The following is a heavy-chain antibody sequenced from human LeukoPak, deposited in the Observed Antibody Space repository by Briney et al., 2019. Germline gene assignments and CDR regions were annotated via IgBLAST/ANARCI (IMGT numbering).Heavy chain of an antibody. CDR2: IKQDGSDK. V-gene: IGHV3-7*03. CDR3: AREGFTSAWDY. J-gene: IGHJ4*02. CDR1: GFTFSTYW. D-gene: IGHD6-19*01. Sequence: GGSLRLSCAASGFTFSTYWMTWVRQAPGKGLEWVANIKQDGSDKHYVDSVEGRFTISRDNAKNSLYLQMNSLRVEDTAVYFCAREGFTSAWDYWGQGTLVTVSS.